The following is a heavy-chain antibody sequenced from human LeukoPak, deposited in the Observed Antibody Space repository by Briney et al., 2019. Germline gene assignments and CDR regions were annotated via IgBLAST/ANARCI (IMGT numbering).Heavy chain of an antibody. CDR1: GFTFSSYS. Sequence: GGSLRLSCAASGFTFSSYSMNWVRQAPGKGLEWVAVITYDGSNKYYADSVKGRFTISRDNSKNTLYLQMNSLRAEDTAVYYCARDHCGQGTLVTVSS. J-gene: IGHJ4*02. CDR3: ARDH. CDR2: ITYDGSNK. V-gene: IGHV3-30*03.